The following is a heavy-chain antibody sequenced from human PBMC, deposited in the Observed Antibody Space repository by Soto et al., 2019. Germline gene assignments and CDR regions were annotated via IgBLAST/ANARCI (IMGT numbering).Heavy chain of an antibody. CDR2: ISYDGSNK. D-gene: IGHD2-21*02. V-gene: IGHV3-30*18. J-gene: IGHJ4*02. CDR3: AKDPSPNCGGDCYPPYYFDY. CDR1: GFTFSSYG. Sequence: GGSLRLSCAASGFTFSSYGMHWVRQAPGKGLEWVAVISYDGSNKYYADSVKGRFTISRDNSKNTLYLQMNSLRAEDTAVYYCAKDPSPNCGGDCYPPYYFDYWGQGTLVTVSS.